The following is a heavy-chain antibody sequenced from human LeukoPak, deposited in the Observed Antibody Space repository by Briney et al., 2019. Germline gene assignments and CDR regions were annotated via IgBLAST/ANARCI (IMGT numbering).Heavy chain of an antibody. CDR2: ISGSGGST. CDR1: GFTFSSYA. Sequence: PGGSLRLSCAASGFTFSSYAMTWVRQAPGKGLEWVSHISGSGGSTYYADSVKGRFTISRDNSRNTLYLQMNSLRAEDTAVYYCAKAGGYSDAFDIWGQGTMVTVSS. J-gene: IGHJ3*02. V-gene: IGHV3-23*01. D-gene: IGHD2-21*02. CDR3: AKAGGYSDAFDI.